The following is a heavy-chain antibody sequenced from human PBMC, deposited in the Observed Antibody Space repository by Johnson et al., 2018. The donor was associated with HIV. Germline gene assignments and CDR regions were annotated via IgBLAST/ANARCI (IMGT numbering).Heavy chain of an antibody. CDR1: GFTFNTYA. J-gene: IGHJ3*02. V-gene: IGHV3-30*04. D-gene: IGHD3/OR15-3a*01. CDR2: ISYDGGHK. CDR3: ARDREDGLAWGWTLDI. Sequence: QVQLVESGGGVVQPGRSLRLSCAASGFTFNTYAMYWVRQAPGKGLEWVAIISYDGGHKYCADSVKGRFIISRDNARNTLYLQMNSLRTEDTDLYYCARDREDGLAWGWTLDIWGQGTMVTVSS.